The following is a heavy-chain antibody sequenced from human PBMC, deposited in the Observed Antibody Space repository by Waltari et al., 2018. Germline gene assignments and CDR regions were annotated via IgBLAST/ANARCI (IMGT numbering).Heavy chain of an antibody. V-gene: IGHV3-23*03. Sequence: EVQLLESGGGLVQPGGSLRLSCAASGFDFSTFPMAWVRQAPGRGPELGSVIYSDGDTYYPDSVKGRFTTSRDDAKATLYLQRNSLGPDDTAVYKCARRVNDFYYMDVWGKGTTVTVSS. CDR2: IYSDGDT. D-gene: IGHD1-1*01. J-gene: IGHJ6*03. CDR3: ARRVNDFYYMDV. CDR1: GFDFSTFP.